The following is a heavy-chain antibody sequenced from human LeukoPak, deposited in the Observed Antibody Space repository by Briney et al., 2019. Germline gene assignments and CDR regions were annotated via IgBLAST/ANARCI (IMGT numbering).Heavy chain of an antibody. D-gene: IGHD3-3*01. CDR3: ARGAYDFWSGHNRNWFDP. CDR2: ISAYNGNT. Sequence: ASVKVSCKASGYTFTSYGISWVRQAPGQGLEWMGWISAYNGNTNYAQKLQGRVIMTTDTSTSTAYMELRSLRSDDTAVYYCARGAYDFWSGHNRNWFDPWGQGTLVTVSS. CDR1: GYTFTSYG. J-gene: IGHJ5*02. V-gene: IGHV1-18*01.